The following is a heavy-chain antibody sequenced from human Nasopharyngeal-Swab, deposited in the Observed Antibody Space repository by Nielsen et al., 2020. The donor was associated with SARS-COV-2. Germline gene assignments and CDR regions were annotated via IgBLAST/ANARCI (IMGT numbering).Heavy chain of an antibody. J-gene: IGHJ4*02. D-gene: IGHD6-25*01. Sequence: SCAVYGGSFSGYYWSWIRQPPGKGLEWIGEINHSGSTNYNPSLKSRVTISVDTSKNQFSLKLSSVTAADTAVYYCARGGIAARVFPFDYWGQGTLVTVSS. V-gene: IGHV4-34*01. CDR1: GGSFSGYY. CDR2: INHSGST. CDR3: ARGGIAARVFPFDY.